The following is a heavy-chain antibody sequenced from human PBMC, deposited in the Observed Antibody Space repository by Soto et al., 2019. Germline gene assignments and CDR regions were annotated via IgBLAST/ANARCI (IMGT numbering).Heavy chain of an antibody. J-gene: IGHJ6*02. CDR1: GFTFTSYA. Sequence: LVESGGGVVQRGRSLRVSCAASGFTFTSYAMPWVRQAPGKGLEWVATISYDGSKKDYADSVKRRFTISRGNSKNTLYPQMTMLGAEDTAVYYCARDRLYESNTQYYNIGMDVWGQGTTVTVSS. V-gene: IGHV3-30-3*01. CDR2: ISYDGSKK. D-gene: IGHD3-22*01. CDR3: ARDRLYESNTQYYNIGMDV.